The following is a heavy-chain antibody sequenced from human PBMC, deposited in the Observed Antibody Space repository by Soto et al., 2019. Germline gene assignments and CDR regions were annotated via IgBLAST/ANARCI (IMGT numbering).Heavy chain of an antibody. CDR3: ARVGGNWNDDYFDY. J-gene: IGHJ4*02. CDR1: GYTFSDHD. Sequence: QVQLVQSVAEVKKPGASVKVSCKASGYTFSDHDINWVRQATGQGPEWLGWMNPNSGDTGYAQNFQGRVTMTRDNSIRTAYMELSSLRSEDTAVYYCARVGGNWNDDYFDYWGQGTLVTVSS. V-gene: IGHV1-8*01. CDR2: MNPNSGDT. D-gene: IGHD1-1*01.